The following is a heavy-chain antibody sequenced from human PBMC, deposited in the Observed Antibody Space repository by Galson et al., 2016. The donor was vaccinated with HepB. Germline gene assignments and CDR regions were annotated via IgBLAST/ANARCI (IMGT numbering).Heavy chain of an antibody. CDR2: IDWADDK. V-gene: IGHV2-70*01. CDR1: GFSLSSRGMS. CDR3: ARSLGDSSYYNGMDV. J-gene: IGHJ6*02. Sequence: PALVKPTQTLTLTCTFSGFSLSSRGMSVNWIRQPPGKALQWLALIDWADDKYYSTPLKTRLTISKDTSKNQVVLTVTNMDPVDTATYYCARSLGDSSYYNGMDVWGPGTTVTVSS.